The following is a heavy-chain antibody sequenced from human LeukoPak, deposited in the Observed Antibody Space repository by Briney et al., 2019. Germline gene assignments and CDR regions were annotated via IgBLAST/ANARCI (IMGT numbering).Heavy chain of an antibody. CDR2: ISGSGGST. CDR3: AKDLYCTNGVCYTVES. V-gene: IGHV3-23*01. J-gene: IGHJ4*02. D-gene: IGHD2-8*01. CDR1: GFTLSSYA. Sequence: GGSLRLSCAASGFTLSSYAMSWVRQAPGKGLEWVSAISGSGGSTYYADSVKGRFTISRDNSKNTLYLQMNSLRAEDTAVYYCAKDLYCTNGVCYTVESWGQGTLVTVSS.